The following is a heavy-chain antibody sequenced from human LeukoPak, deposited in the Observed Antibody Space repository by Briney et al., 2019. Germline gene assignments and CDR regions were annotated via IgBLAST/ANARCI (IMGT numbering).Heavy chain of an antibody. CDR1: GYTFTSYG. J-gene: IGHJ6*02. V-gene: IGHV1-18*01. CDR3: ARGYSSSWYPLYGMDV. D-gene: IGHD6-13*01. Sequence: ASVKVSCKASGYTFTSYGISWVRQAPGQGLEWMGWISTYSGNTNYAQKLQGRVTMTTDTSTSIAYMELRSLRSDDTAVYYCARGYSSSWYPLYGMDVWGQGTTVTVSS. CDR2: ISTYSGNT.